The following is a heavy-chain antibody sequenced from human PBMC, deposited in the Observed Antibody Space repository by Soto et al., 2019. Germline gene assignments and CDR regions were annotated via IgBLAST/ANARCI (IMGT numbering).Heavy chain of an antibody. Sequence: GGSLRLSCAASGFHFISYAMSWVRQAPGKGLEWVSAISGSGGSTYYADSVKGRFTISRDNSKNTLYLQMNSLRAEDTAVYYCAKDLGAAAGKLGMDVWGQGTTVTVSS. V-gene: IGHV3-23*01. CDR3: AKDLGAAAGKLGMDV. CDR2: ISGSGGST. D-gene: IGHD6-13*01. CDR1: GFHFISYA. J-gene: IGHJ6*02.